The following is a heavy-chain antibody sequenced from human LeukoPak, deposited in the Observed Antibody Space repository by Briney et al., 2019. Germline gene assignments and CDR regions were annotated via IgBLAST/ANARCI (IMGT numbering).Heavy chain of an antibody. J-gene: IGHJ3*02. Sequence: SVKVSCKASGYTFSSYAISWVRQAPGQGLEWMGRIIPILGIANYAQKFQGRVTITADKSTSTAYMELSSLRSEDTAVYYCARVGRYGDTRGAFDIWGQGTMVTVSS. D-gene: IGHD4-17*01. V-gene: IGHV1-69*04. CDR3: ARVGRYGDTRGAFDI. CDR2: IIPILGIA. CDR1: GYTFSSYA.